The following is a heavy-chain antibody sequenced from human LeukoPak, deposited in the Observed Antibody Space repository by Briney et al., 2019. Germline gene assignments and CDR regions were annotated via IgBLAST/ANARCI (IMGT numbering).Heavy chain of an antibody. CDR1: LDSLCVSMSNYY. CDR2: IYYSGGT. Sequence: SETLSLTCSVSLDSLCVSMSNYYWSWVRRAPGKGLEWIGCIYYSGGTHYNPSLESRVTISDDTSKNQFSLRMTSVTAADTAVYFCARHASSPGDLKNWGQGIVVIVSS. V-gene: IGHV4-59*08. D-gene: IGHD3-10*01. J-gene: IGHJ1*01. CDR3: ARHASSPGDLKN.